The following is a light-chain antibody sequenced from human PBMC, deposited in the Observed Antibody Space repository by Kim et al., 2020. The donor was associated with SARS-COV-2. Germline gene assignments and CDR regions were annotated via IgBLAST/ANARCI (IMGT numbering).Light chain of an antibody. CDR3: HQYYGSPT. V-gene: IGKV4-1*01. CDR2: WGS. J-gene: IGKJ4*01. CDR1: ESVSHRPSNKNY. Sequence: RVIINCTSSESVSHRPSNKNYISWYQQKPGQPPKVVIYWGSTRKFGVSDRFSGSGSGTHFTLTINSLQPEDVALYYCHQYYGSPTFGGGTKVGIK.